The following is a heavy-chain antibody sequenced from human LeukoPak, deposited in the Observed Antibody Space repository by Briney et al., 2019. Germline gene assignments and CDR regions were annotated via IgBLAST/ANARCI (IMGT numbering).Heavy chain of an antibody. Sequence: SSETLSLTCTVSGYSISSGYYWGWIRQPPGKGLEWIGSIYHSGSTYYNPSLKSRVTISVDTSKNQFSLKLSSVTAADTAVYYCASWPPAVVPAGPLPLWYMDVWGKGTTVTVSS. D-gene: IGHD2-2*01. CDR3: ASWPPAVVPAGPLPLWYMDV. CDR2: IYHSGST. J-gene: IGHJ6*03. CDR1: GYSISSGYY. V-gene: IGHV4-38-2*02.